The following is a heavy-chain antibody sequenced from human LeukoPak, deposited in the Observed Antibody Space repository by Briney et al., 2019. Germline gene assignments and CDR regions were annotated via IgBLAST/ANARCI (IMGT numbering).Heavy chain of an antibody. D-gene: IGHD2-2*01. CDR3: ARHGCSSTSCYAGVSWFDP. Sequence: PSETLSLTCTVSGGSISSGSYYWGWIRQPPGKGLEWIGSIYYSGSTYYNPSLKSRVTISVDTSKNQFSLKLSSVTAADTAVYYCARHGCSSTSCYAGVSWFDPWGQGTLVTVSS. CDR1: GGSISSGSYY. V-gene: IGHV4-39*01. CDR2: IYYSGST. J-gene: IGHJ5*02.